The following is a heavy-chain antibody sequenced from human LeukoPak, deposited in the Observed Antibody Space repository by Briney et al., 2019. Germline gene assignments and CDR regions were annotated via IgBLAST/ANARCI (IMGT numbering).Heavy chain of an antibody. D-gene: IGHD1-1*01. CDR1: GGSISSTSYY. V-gene: IGHV4-39*07. Sequence: PSETLSLTCTVSGGSISSTSYYWGWIRQPPGKGLEWIGSTYYRGTTYYNPSLKSRVTISVDTSKNQFSLQLSSVTAADTAVYYCARDWNRYAYWGQGTLVTVSS. J-gene: IGHJ4*02. CDR2: TYYRGTT. CDR3: ARDWNRYAY.